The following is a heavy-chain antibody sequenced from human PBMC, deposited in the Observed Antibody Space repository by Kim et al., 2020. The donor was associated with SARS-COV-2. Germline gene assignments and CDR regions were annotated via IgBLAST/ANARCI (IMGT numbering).Heavy chain of an antibody. CDR2: ISGSGGST. J-gene: IGHJ4*02. CDR1: GFTFSSYA. V-gene: IGHV3-23*01. Sequence: GGSLRLSCAASGFTFSSYAMSWVRQAPGKGLEWVSAISGSGGSTYYADSVKGRFTISRDNSKNTLYLQMNSLRAEDTAVYYCAKEHPYYYGSGSSDSPRGLFDYWGQGTLVTVSS. D-gene: IGHD3-10*01. CDR3: AKEHPYYYGSGSSDSPRGLFDY.